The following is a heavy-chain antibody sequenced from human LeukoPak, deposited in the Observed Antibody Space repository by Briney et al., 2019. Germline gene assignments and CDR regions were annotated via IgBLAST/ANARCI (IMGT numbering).Heavy chain of an antibody. Sequence: SETLSLTCAVYGGSFSGYYWSWIRQPPGKGLKWIGNIYYSGYTTYSPSLRSRVTISVDTSKNQFSLKLSSVTAADTAVYYCARHKYSSGWPPEGAFDIWGQGTMVTVSS. J-gene: IGHJ3*02. V-gene: IGHV4-59*08. D-gene: IGHD6-19*01. CDR1: GGSFSGYY. CDR3: ARHKYSSGWPPEGAFDI. CDR2: IYYSGYT.